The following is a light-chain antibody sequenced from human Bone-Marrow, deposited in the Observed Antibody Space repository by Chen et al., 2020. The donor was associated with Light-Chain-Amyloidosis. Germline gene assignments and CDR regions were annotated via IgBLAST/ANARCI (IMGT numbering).Light chain of an antibody. J-gene: IGLJ2*01. CDR3: QYYDSSLSSSV. CDR1: TSNIGAGYG. Sequence: QSVLTQPPSVSGAPGQRVTISCTGSTSNIGAGYGVHWYQQVPGTAPKLLIYGNTNRPSGVPDRFSASKSGTSASLAITGLQAEDEADYYCQYYDSSLSSSVFGGGTKLTVL. CDR2: GNT. V-gene: IGLV1-40*01.